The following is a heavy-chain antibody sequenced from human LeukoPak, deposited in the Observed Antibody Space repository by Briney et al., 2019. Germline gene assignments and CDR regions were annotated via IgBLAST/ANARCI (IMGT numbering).Heavy chain of an antibody. Sequence: SETLSLTCSVSGGSISGYYWSWIRQPPGKGLEWIGYIFYTGSTNSNPSLKSRVTISVDASKNQFSLKLSSVTAADTAVYYCARGERLGLDYWGQGTLVTVSS. CDR1: GGSISGYY. J-gene: IGHJ4*02. D-gene: IGHD3-9*01. CDR2: IFYTGST. V-gene: IGHV4-59*01. CDR3: ARGERLGLDY.